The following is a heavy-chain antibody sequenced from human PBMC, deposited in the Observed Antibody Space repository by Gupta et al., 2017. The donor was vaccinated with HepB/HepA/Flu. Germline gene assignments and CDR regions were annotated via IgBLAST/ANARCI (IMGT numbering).Heavy chain of an antibody. Sequence: EVQLVESGGGLVKPGGSLRLSCAASGFTPSHYTMNWFRQAPGKGLEWVSSISSSSSYIYYADSVKGRFTISRDNAKNSLFLQMNSLRAEDTAVYYCARDPHGMDVWGQVTTVTVSS. V-gene: IGHV3-21*01. CDR2: ISSSSSYI. CDR1: GFTPSHYT. CDR3: ARDPHGMDV. J-gene: IGHJ6*02.